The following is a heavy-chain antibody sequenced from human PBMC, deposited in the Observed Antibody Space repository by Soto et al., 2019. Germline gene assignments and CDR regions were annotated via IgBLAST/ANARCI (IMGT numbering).Heavy chain of an antibody. J-gene: IGHJ4*02. CDR1: GFTLSNAW. CDR2: IKSKTDGGTT. D-gene: IGHD3-10*01. Sequence: EVQLVESGGGLVKPGGSLRLSCAASGFTLSNAWMSWVRQAPGKGLEWVGRIKSKTDGGTTDYAAPVKGRFTISRDDSKNTLYLQINSLKNEDTAGDYCTTAPYGILRVDCWGQGTLVTVSS. CDR3: TTAPYGILRVDC. V-gene: IGHV3-15*01.